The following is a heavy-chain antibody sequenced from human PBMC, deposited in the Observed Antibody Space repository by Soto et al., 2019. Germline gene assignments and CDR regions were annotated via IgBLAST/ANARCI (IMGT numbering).Heavy chain of an antibody. CDR3: ASSGSTTVVRARAFDI. V-gene: IGHV6-1*01. CDR1: GDTVSSNSAA. CDR2: TYYRTKWHN. D-gene: IGHD4-17*01. J-gene: IGHJ3*02. Sequence: SQTLSLTCAISGDTVSSNSAAWNWIRQSPSRGLEWLGRTYYRTKWHNDYAVSGKSRITINPDTSKNQFSLQLNSVTPEDTAVYYCASSGSTTVVRARAFDIWGQGTMVTVSS.